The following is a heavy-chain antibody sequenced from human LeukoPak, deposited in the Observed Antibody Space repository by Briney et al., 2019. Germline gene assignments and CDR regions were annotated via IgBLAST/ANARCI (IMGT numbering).Heavy chain of an antibody. V-gene: IGHV1-18*01. CDR2: ISAYNGNT. J-gene: IGHJ6*02. CDR1: GYTFTSYG. D-gene: IGHD2-2*01. Sequence: ASVKVSCKASGYTFTSYGISWVRQAPGRGLEWMGWISAYNGNTNYAQKLQGRVIMTTDTSTSTAYMELRSLRSDDTAVYYCAREYCSSTSCYFYYYYGMDVWGQGTTVTVSS. CDR3: AREYCSSTSCYFYYYYGMDV.